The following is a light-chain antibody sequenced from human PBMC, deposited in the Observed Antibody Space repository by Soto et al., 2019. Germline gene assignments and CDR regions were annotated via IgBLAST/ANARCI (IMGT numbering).Light chain of an antibody. J-gene: IGKJ4*01. V-gene: IGKV3-20*01. CDR1: QSVSSSY. CDR2: GAS. CDR3: QQYGSSPALT. Sequence: EIVLTQSPCTLSLSPGERATLSCRASQSVSSSYLAWYQQKPGQAPRLLIYGASSRATGIPDRFSGSGSGTDFTLTISRLEPEDFAVYYCQQYGSSPALTFGGGTKVDI.